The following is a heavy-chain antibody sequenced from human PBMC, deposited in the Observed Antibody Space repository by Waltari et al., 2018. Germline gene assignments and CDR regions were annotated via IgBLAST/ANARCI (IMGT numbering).Heavy chain of an antibody. CDR1: GFTFSSYA. V-gene: IGHV3-23*04. CDR2: ISGSGGST. CDR3: AKEFEQLRDNYYYYYGMDV. D-gene: IGHD3-10*01. Sequence: EVQLVESGGGLVQPGGSLRLSCAASGFTFSSYAMSWVRQAPGKGLEWVSAISGSGGSTYYADSVKGRFTISRDNSKNTLYLQMNSLRAEDTAVYYCAKEFEQLRDNYYYYYGMDVWGQGTTVIVSS. J-gene: IGHJ6*02.